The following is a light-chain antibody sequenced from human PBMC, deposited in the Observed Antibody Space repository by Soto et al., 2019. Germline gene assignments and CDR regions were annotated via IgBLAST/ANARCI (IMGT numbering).Light chain of an antibody. CDR3: ETGNSHTHV. J-gene: IGLJ2*01. Sequence: QSVLTQSSSASASLGSSVQLTCTLSSGHNDYIIAWHQQQPGKAPRYLMKLERSGSYNKGSGVPDRFSGSSSGAARYRTISNLQFEDEADYYCETGNSHTHVFGGGTKVTVL. CDR2: LERSGSY. V-gene: IGLV4-60*02. CDR1: SGHNDYI.